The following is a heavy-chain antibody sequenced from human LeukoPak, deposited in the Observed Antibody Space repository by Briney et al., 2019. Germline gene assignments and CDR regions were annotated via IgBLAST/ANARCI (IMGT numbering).Heavy chain of an antibody. Sequence: PGGSLRLSCAASGFTFSSYSMNWVRHAPGKGLEWVSSISSSSSYIYYADSVKGRFTISRDNAKNSLYLQMNSLRAEDTAVYYCASATIFGVVIGFDYWGQGTLVTVSS. CDR2: ISSSSSYI. V-gene: IGHV3-21*01. J-gene: IGHJ4*02. D-gene: IGHD3-3*01. CDR1: GFTFSSYS. CDR3: ASATIFGVVIGFDY.